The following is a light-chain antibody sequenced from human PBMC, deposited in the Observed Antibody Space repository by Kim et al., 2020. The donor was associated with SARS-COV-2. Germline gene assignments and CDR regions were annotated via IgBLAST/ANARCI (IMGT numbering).Light chain of an antibody. V-gene: IGLV2-14*03. CDR1: SSDIGGYNY. CDR2: GVT. J-gene: IGLJ3*02. CDR3: SSYTISNTLVV. Sequence: SNTISCTGTSSDIGGYNYVSWYQQHPGKAPKLMIYGVTNRPSGVSNRFSGSKSGNTASLTISGLQAEDEADYYCSSYTISNTLVVFGGGTQLTVL.